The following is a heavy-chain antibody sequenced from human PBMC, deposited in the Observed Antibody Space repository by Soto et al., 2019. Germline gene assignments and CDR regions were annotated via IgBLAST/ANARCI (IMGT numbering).Heavy chain of an antibody. CDR3: AKAPNSSAFYFYMDV. D-gene: IGHD3-22*01. CDR2: ISRSGDIT. CDR1: GFSFRTYA. Sequence: EQLLESGGDLVQPGGSLRLSCVGSGFSFRTYAMTWVRQAPGRGLEGVAGISRSGDITYYADSVKGRFTISRDNSKNTLYLQMESLRGDDTAVYFCAKAPNSSAFYFYMDVWGKGTTVTVSS. J-gene: IGHJ6*03. V-gene: IGHV3-23*01.